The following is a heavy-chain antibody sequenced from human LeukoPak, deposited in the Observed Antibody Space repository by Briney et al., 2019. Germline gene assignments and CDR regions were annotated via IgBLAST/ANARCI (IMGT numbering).Heavy chain of an antibody. V-gene: IGHV4-34*01. CDR1: GGSFSGYY. CDR2: INHSGST. D-gene: IGHD1-26*01. J-gene: IGHJ3*02. CDR3: ARYSIGSGSYSDAFDI. Sequence: PSETLSLTCAVYGGSFSGYYWSWIRQPPGKGLEWIGEINHSGSTNYNPSLKSRVTISVDMSKNQFSLKLSSVTAADTAMYYCARYSIGSGSYSDAFDIWGQGTMVTVSS.